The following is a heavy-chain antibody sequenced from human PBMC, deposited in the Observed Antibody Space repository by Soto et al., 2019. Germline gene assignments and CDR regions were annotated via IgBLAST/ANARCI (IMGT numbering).Heavy chain of an antibody. J-gene: IGHJ1*01. CDR3: ARDRVESGYPEYFQH. Sequence: EVQLVESGGGLIQPGGSLRLSCAASGFTVSSNYMSWVRQAPGKGLEWVSVIYRGGSTYYADSVKGRFTISRDNSKNTLYLQVNSLRAEDTAVYYCARDRVESGYPEYFQHWGQGTLVTVSS. CDR2: IYRGGST. CDR1: GFTVSSNY. V-gene: IGHV3-53*01. D-gene: IGHD3-22*01.